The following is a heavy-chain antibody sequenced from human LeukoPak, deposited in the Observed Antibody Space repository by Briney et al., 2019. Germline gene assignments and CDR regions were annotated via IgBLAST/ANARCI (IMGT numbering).Heavy chain of an antibody. V-gene: IGHV1-69*04. CDR1: GGTFSNYA. D-gene: IGHD3-22*01. J-gene: IGHJ3*02. CDR2: IIPILGIT. Sequence: SVKVSCKASGGTFSNYAISWVRQAPGQGLEWMGRIIPILGITNYAQKFQGRVTITADKSTSTAYMELSSLRSEDTAVYYCARGTYYYDSSGYYYQDYDAFDIWGQGTMVTVSS. CDR3: ARGTYYYDSSGYYYQDYDAFDI.